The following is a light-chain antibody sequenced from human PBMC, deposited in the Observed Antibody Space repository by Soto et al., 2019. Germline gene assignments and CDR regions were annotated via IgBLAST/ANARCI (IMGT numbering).Light chain of an antibody. J-gene: IGKJ1*01. CDR2: GAS. V-gene: IGKV3-20*01. CDR3: QQYGSIPRT. Sequence: EIVLTQSPGPLSLSPGERATLSCRSSQSVSSSYFAWYQQKPGQAPRLIIYGASYRASGIPDRFSGSCSGTDFTLTISRLEPEDVAVYYCQQYGSIPRTFGQGTKVDI. CDR1: QSVSSSY.